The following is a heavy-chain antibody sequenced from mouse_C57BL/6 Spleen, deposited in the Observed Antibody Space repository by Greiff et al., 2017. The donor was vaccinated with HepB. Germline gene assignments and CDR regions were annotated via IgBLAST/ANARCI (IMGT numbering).Heavy chain of an antibody. D-gene: IGHD2-4*01. CDR3: ARKGEYDVGDY. V-gene: IGHV3-6*01. CDR1: GYSITSGYY. CDR2: ISYDGSN. Sequence: EVQLQQSGPGLVKPSQSLSLTCSVTGYSITSGYYWNWIRQFPGNKLEWMGYISYDGSNNYNPSLKNRISITRDTSKNQFFLKLNSVTTEDTATYYWARKGEYDVGDYWGQGTTLTVAS. J-gene: IGHJ2*01.